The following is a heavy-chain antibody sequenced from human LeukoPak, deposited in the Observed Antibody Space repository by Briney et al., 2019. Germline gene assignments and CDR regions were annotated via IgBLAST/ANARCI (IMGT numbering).Heavy chain of an antibody. CDR3: ARGPKWTGSYYYFDY. CDR2: MNPNSGNT. J-gene: IGHJ4*02. D-gene: IGHD1-26*01. V-gene: IGHV1-8*01. CDR1: GYTFLSYD. Sequence: ASVKVSCKTSGYTFLSYDINWVRQATGQGLEWMGWMNPNSGNTGYTQKFQGRVTISRNTPITTAYMELSSLRSEDPAVYYCARGPKWTGSYYYFDYWGQGTLVTVSS.